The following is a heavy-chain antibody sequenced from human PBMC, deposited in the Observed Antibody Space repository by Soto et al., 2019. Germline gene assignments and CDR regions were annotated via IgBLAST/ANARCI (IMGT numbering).Heavy chain of an antibody. CDR1: GFIFSNYA. J-gene: IGHJ4*02. V-gene: IGHV3-30-3*01. Sequence: QVQLVESGGGVVQSGRSLRLSCAASGFIFSNYAMHWVRQAPGKGLEWVAIISSDGSNTYYAGSVRGRFTISGDNSENTLYLQMNSLRPEDTAVYYCARDGSPAVRNPRTYFDYWGQGTLVTVSS. CDR2: ISSDGSNT. CDR3: ARDGSPAVRNPRTYFDY. D-gene: IGHD2-2*01.